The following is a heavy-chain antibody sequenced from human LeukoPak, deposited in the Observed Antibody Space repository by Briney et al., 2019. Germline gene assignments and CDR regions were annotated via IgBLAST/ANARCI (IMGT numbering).Heavy chain of an antibody. CDR2: ISGSGGTT. D-gene: IGHD2-15*01. Sequence: GGSLRLSCAASGFTFSSYAMSWVRQAPAKGLEWVSGISGSGGTTYYADSVKGRFTISRDNSKNTLYLQMNSLRAEDTAVYYCAKVTSMVAAQNWGQGILVTVSS. J-gene: IGHJ4*02. V-gene: IGHV3-23*01. CDR3: AKVTSMVAAQN. CDR1: GFTFSSYA.